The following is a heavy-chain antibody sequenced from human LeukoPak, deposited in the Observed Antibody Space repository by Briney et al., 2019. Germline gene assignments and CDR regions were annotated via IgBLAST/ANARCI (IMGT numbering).Heavy chain of an antibody. D-gene: IGHD6-6*01. J-gene: IGHJ5*02. CDR2: INPNSGGT. Sequence: ASVKVSCKASGYTFTGYYMHWVRRAPGQGLEWMGWINPNSGGTNYAQKFQGWVTMTRDTSISTAYMELSRLRSDDTAVYYCAHSSSAGDWFDPWGQGTLVTVSS. CDR3: AHSSSAGDWFDP. CDR1: GYTFTGYY. V-gene: IGHV1-2*04.